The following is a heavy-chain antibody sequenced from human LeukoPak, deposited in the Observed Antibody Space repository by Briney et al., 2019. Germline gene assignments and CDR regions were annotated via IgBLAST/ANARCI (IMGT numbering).Heavy chain of an antibody. Sequence: RASVKVSCKVSGYTLTELSMHWVRQAPGQGPEWMGIINPRGGSTDYAQKFQGRVTMTSDTSTSTVYMELNSLRSEDTAVYFCARVGITAATADYWGQGTLVTVSS. CDR1: GYTLTELS. CDR3: ARVGITAATADY. V-gene: IGHV1-46*01. CDR2: INPRGGST. D-gene: IGHD6-25*01. J-gene: IGHJ4*02.